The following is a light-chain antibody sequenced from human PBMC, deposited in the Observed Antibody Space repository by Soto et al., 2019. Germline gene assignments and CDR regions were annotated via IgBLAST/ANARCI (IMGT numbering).Light chain of an antibody. CDR2: EVT. Sequence: QSALTQPPSASGSPGQSVTISCTGTSSDVGGYDFVSWYQQHPGKAPKLLIYEVTKRPSGVPDRFSGSKSGDTASLTVSGLQAEDEADYYCSSYGGNNNAIFGGGTQLTVL. J-gene: IGLJ2*01. CDR3: SSYGGNNNAI. CDR1: SSDVGGYDF. V-gene: IGLV2-8*01.